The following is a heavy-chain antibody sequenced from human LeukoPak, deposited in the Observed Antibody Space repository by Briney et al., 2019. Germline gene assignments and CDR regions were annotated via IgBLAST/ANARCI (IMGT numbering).Heavy chain of an antibody. CDR1: GYTFTGYY. Sequence: ASVEVSCKASGYTFTGYYVHWVRQAPGQGLEWMGWINPNSGGTNYAQKFQGRVTMTRDTSISTAYMELSRLRSDDTAVYYCARRTVLLVGAFDIWGQGTMVTVSS. CDR3: ARRTVLLVGAFDI. D-gene: IGHD2-15*01. CDR2: INPNSGGT. V-gene: IGHV1-2*02. J-gene: IGHJ3*02.